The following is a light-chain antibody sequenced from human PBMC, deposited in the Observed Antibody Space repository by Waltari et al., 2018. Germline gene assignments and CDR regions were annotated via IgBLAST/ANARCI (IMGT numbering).Light chain of an antibody. V-gene: IGKV1-12*01. Sequence: DIQMTQSPSSVSDSVGDRVTKTWRASQHIRSWLARSQQRPGKAAKLVIYPASSLQSGVRSRFCGSGAGTEFTLTISSLQPEDFATYFCQQTNSFPRTFGPGTKVEIK. CDR3: QQTNSFPRT. CDR1: QHIRSW. CDR2: PAS. J-gene: IGKJ3*01.